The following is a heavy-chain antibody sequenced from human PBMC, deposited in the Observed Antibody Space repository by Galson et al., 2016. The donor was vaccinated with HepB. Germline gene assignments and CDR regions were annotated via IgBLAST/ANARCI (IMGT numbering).Heavy chain of an antibody. CDR3: ARDGPYSSSVYNWFDP. Sequence: SLRLSCAASGFTFNSHAMHWVRQAPGKGLEWVAIISYDGGNKYYAASVRGRFAVSRDNSKNSLYLQMNSLRAEDTAVYYCARDGPYSSSVYNWFDPWGQGTLVTVSS. J-gene: IGHJ5*02. V-gene: IGHV3-30*09. D-gene: IGHD6-13*01. CDR1: GFTFNSHA. CDR2: ISYDGGNK.